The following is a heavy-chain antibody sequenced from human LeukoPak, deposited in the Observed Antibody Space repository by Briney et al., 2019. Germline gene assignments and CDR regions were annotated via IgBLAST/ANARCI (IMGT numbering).Heavy chain of an antibody. D-gene: IGHD6-13*01. CDR1: GFSLSDYY. CDR3: ARGQTHSSSWADY. J-gene: IGHJ4*02. Sequence: PGGSLRLFCAASGFSLSDYYMSWIRQAPGKGLEWVSYISGSTSYTNYADSVKGRFTVSRDNAKNSLYLQMNSLRAEDTAVYYCARGQTHSSSWADYWGQGTLVTVSS. CDR2: ISGSTSYT. V-gene: IGHV3-11*05.